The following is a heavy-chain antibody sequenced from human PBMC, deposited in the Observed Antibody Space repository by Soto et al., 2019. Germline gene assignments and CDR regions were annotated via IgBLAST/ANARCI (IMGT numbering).Heavy chain of an antibody. CDR3: ARQGPNLCSSTSCHMGEVDY. V-gene: IGHV4-39*01. J-gene: IGHJ4*02. CDR1: GGSISSSSYY. D-gene: IGHD2-2*02. CDR2: MYYSGST. Sequence: QLQLQESGPGLVKPSETLSLTCTVSGGSISSSSYYWGWIRQPPGKGLEGIGSMYYSGSTYYNPSLKSRVTISVHTATRHFSMNLSSVTAADTAVHYCARQGPNLCSSTSCHMGEVDYWGQGTLVTVSS.